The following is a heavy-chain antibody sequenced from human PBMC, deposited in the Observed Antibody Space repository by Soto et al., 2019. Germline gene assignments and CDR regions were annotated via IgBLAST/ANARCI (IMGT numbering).Heavy chain of an antibody. CDR2: INHSGST. D-gene: IGHD3-3*01. CDR1: GGSFSGYY. Sequence: QVQLQQWGAGLLKPSETLSLTCAVYGGSFSGYYWSWIRQPPGKGLEWIGEINHSGSTNYNPSLKSRVTISVDTSKNQFSLKLSSVTAADTAVYYCAREASWPTIFGVVTRYYFDYWGQGTLVTVSS. J-gene: IGHJ4*02. V-gene: IGHV4-34*01. CDR3: AREASWPTIFGVVTRYYFDY.